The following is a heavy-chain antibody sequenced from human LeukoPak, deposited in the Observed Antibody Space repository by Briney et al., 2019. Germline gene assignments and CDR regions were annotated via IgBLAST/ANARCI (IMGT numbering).Heavy chain of an antibody. J-gene: IGHJ4*02. Sequence: GGSLRLSCAASGFTFTTYGFNWVRQAPGKGLEWVSSISFSGSYIYYADSVKGRFTISRDNAKNSVYLQMNSLRDDDTVVYYCARGTGTGWRFDFWGQGTLVTVSS. V-gene: IGHV3-21*01. D-gene: IGHD3/OR15-3a*01. CDR1: GFTFTTYG. CDR2: ISFSGSYI. CDR3: ARGTGTGWRFDF.